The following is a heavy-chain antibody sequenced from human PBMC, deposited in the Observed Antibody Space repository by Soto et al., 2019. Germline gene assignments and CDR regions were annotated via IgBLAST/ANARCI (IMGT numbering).Heavy chain of an antibody. V-gene: IGHV1-69*02. J-gene: IGHJ4*02. CDR3: ARGPGVVEAAFDY. Sequence: QVQLVQSGAEVKKPGSSVKVSCKASGGTFSSYTISWVRQAPGQGLEWMGRIIPILGIANYAQKFQGRVTITADKSTSTAYMELSSLRAEDTAVYYCARGPGVVEAAFDYWGQGTLVTVSS. D-gene: IGHD2-15*01. CDR2: IIPILGIA. CDR1: GGTFSSYT.